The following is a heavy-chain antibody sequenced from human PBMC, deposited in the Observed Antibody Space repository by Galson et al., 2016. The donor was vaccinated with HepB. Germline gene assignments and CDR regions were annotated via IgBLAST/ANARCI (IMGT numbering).Heavy chain of an antibody. Sequence: SLRLSCAASGFTFSSYIMTWVRQAPGKGLEWVTVISGNGGTTYYADSVKGRFTISRDNSKNTMYLPMNSLTAEDTAVYFCAKADWTDDVFDVWGQGTMVTISS. CDR3: AKADWTDDVFDV. V-gene: IGHV3-23*01. CDR2: ISGNGGTT. CDR1: GFTFSSYI. J-gene: IGHJ3*01. D-gene: IGHD3/OR15-3a*01.